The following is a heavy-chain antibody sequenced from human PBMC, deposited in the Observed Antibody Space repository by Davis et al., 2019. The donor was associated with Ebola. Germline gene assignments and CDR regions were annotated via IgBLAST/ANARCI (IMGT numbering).Heavy chain of an antibody. V-gene: IGHV6-1*01. CDR2: PYYNSKWYN. Sequence: HSQTPSLPCAISGDSLSRGGWNRIRQSPSRGLEWLGRPYYNSKWYNDYAASVKSRIILNPDTSKNQFSLQLNAVTPEGTAEYYCVRGWGRTGMGVWAQGTTVTVSS. J-gene: IGHJ6*02. CDR3: VRGWGRTGMGV. D-gene: IGHD1-26*01. CDR1: GDSLSRGG.